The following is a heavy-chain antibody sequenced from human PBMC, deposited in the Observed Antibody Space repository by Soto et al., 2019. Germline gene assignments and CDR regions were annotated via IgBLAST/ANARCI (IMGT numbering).Heavy chain of an antibody. CDR1: RGSFSGYY. CDR2: INHSGST. CDR3: ARGRRTTVKQMGYYYYYMDV. Sequence: SETLSLTCAVYRGSFSGYYWSWIRQPPGKGLEWIGEINHSGSTNYNPSLRGRVTNSVDTSKNQFSLKLNSVTAADTAVYYCARGRRTTVKQMGYYYYYMDVWDKGATVTVSS. D-gene: IGHD4-17*01. J-gene: IGHJ6*03. V-gene: IGHV4-34*01.